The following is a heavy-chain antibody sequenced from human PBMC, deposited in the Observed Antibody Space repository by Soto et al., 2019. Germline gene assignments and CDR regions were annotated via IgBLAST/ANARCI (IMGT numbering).Heavy chain of an antibody. CDR2: IRSKANSYAT. CDR3: TTTYYYGSGSYYEYYYGMDV. Sequence: PGGSLRLSCAASGFTFSGSAMHWVRQASGKGLEWVGRIRSKANSYATAYAASVKGRFTISRDDSKNTAYLQMNSLKTEDTAVYYCTTTYYYGSGSYYEYYYGMDVWGQGTTVTVSS. CDR1: GFTFSGSA. V-gene: IGHV3-73*01. D-gene: IGHD3-10*01. J-gene: IGHJ6*02.